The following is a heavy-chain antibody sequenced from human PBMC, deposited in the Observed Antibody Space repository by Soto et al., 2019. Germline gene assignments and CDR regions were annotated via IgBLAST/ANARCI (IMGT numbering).Heavy chain of an antibody. V-gene: IGHV4-38-2*01. CDR1: DYSISSGYY. D-gene: IGHD6-19*01. CDR2: IYHSGST. J-gene: IGHJ4*02. CDR3: ARVVSVAGARFDY. Sequence: SETLSLTCGVSDYSISSGYYWGWIRQPPGKGLEWIGGIYHSGSTYYSPPLQRRVTISVDTSKNHFSLKLRSLTAADTAVYYCARVVSVAGARFDYWGQGALVTVSS.